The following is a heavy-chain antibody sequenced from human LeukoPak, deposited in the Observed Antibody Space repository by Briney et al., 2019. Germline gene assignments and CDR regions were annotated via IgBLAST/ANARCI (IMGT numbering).Heavy chain of an antibody. CDR3: ASESDYFGSNWNY. V-gene: IGHV3-73*01. CDR2: IRNQGNGYAT. CDR1: GFPFSGSA. D-gene: IGHD3-10*01. Sequence: HPGGSLRLSCATSGFPFSGSALHWVRQASGKGLEWVGRIRNQGNGYATSYAASVRGRVTISRDDSKTTAYLQMNSLKTEDTAVYYCASESDYFGSNWNYWGQGTLVAVSS. J-gene: IGHJ4*02.